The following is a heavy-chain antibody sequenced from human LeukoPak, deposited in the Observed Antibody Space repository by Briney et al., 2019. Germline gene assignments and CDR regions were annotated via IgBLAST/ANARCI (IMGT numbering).Heavy chain of an antibody. CDR3: ARDRDYSNTERGFDY. D-gene: IGHD4-11*01. V-gene: IGHV1-2*02. CDR2: INPNSGET. Sequence: DSVRVSCKTSGYTFTDYYIHWVRQAPGQGLEWMGWINPNSGETNSAQKFQGRVTMTGDTSISTAYMELRRVTSDDTAVYYCARDRDYSNTERGFDYWGQGTLVSVST. CDR1: GYTFTDYY. J-gene: IGHJ4*02.